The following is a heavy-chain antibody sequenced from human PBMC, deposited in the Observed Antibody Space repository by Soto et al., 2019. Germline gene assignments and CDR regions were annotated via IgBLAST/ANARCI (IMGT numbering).Heavy chain of an antibody. J-gene: IGHJ4*02. CDR1: GDTFTSYG. D-gene: IGHD6-19*01. V-gene: IGHV1-18*01. Sequence: AAVKISCKASGDTFTSYGISWVRQAPGQGLEWMGWISAYNGNTNYAQKLQGRVTMTTDTSTSTAYMELRSLRSDDTAVYYFARGAVVGSYFDYWGQGTLFTVSS. CDR3: ARGAVVGSYFDY. CDR2: ISAYNGNT.